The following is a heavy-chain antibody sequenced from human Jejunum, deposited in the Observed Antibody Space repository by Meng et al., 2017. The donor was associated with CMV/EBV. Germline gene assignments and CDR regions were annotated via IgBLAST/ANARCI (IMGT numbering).Heavy chain of an antibody. CDR1: GFTVDDYG. CDR2: INWNGDNT. CDR3: ARVGGNYYYYGMDV. Sequence: GFTVDDYGMSWVRQVPGKGLEWVSGINWNGDNTGYAGSVRGRFTISRGSAKNCTYLQMNSLRVEDTALYYCARVGGNYYYYGMDVWGQGTTVTV. J-gene: IGHJ6*02. D-gene: IGHD3-16*01. V-gene: IGHV3-20*03.